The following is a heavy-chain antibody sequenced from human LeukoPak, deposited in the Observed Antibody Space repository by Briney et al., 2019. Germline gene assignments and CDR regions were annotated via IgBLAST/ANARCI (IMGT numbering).Heavy chain of an antibody. J-gene: IGHJ4*02. CDR2: MNSDGSST. CDR3: ARDLWGTSGYRFDY. V-gene: IGHV3-74*01. Sequence: GGSLRLSCAASGFTFSRYWMHWVRQAPGKGPVWVSRMNSDGSSTSYADSVKGRFTISRDNAKNTLYLQMDSLRDEDTAVYYCARDLWGTSGYRFDYWGQGTLVTVSS. D-gene: IGHD3-22*01. CDR1: GFTFSRYW.